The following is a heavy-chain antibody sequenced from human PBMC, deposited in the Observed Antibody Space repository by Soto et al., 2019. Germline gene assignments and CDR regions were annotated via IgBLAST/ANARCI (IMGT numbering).Heavy chain of an antibody. J-gene: IGHJ6*02. CDR1: GFSLSTSGMC. Sequence: ESGPTLVNPTQTLTLTCTFSGFSLSTSGMCVSWIRQPPGKALEWLALIDWDDDKYYSTSLKTRLTISKDTSKNQVVLTMTNMDPVDTATYYCARIRGVPAAPYYYYGMDVWGQGTTVTVSS. D-gene: IGHD2-2*01. V-gene: IGHV2-70*01. CDR3: ARIRGVPAAPYYYYGMDV. CDR2: IDWDDDK.